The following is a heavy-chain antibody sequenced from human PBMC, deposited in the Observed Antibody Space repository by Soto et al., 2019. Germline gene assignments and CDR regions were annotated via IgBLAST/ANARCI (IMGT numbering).Heavy chain of an antibody. V-gene: IGHV1-18*01. CDR3: ARDYCSGGSCYLWFAP. Sequence: ASVKVSCKASGYTFTSYGISWVRQAPGQGLEWMGWISAYNGNTNYAQKLQGRVTMTTDTSTSTAYMELRSLRSDDTAVYYCARDYCSGGSCYLWFAPWGQGTLVTVSS. J-gene: IGHJ5*02. D-gene: IGHD2-15*01. CDR1: GYTFTSYG. CDR2: ISAYNGNT.